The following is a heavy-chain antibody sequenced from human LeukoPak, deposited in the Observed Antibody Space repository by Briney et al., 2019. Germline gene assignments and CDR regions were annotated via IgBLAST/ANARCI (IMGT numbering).Heavy chain of an antibody. Sequence: ASVKVSCKASGYTFTSYYRSWVRQAPGQGLEWMGVINSSGGNTIYAQKFQGRVTMTRDTSTSTVYMELSSLRSEDTAVYHCARAGVGPPPLNAFYILGQGTMVTVSS. D-gene: IGHD3-3*01. CDR2: INSSGGNT. V-gene: IGHV1-46*01. J-gene: IGHJ3*02. CDR1: GYTFTSYY. CDR3: ARAGVGPPPLNAFYI.